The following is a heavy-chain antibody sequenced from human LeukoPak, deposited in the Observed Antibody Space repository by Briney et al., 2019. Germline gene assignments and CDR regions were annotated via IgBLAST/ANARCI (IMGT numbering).Heavy chain of an antibody. CDR2: ISSNGGST. D-gene: IGHD6-19*01. CDR3: VKEGAAGIAVAGTFDY. J-gene: IGHJ4*02. CDR1: GFTFSSYA. Sequence: GGSLRLSCSASGFTFSSYAMHWVRQAPGKGLEYVSAISSNGGSTYYADSVKGRFTISRDNSKNTLYLQMSSLRAEDAAVYYCVKEGAAGIAVAGTFDYWGQGTLVTVSS. V-gene: IGHV3-64D*06.